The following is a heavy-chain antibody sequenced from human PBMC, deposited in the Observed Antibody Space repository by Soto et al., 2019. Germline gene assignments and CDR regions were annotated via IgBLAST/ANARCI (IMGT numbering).Heavy chain of an antibody. CDR2: IYYTGST. CDR3: ARARLARGYYYYFGMDV. D-gene: IGHD5-12*01. V-gene: IGHV4-31*03. J-gene: IGHJ6*02. Sequence: LSLTCTVSGGSISGSGYYSSWIRQNPGKGLDWIGNIYYTGSTSYNPSLKSRVTISVDTSNNQFSLKLSSVTAADTAVYYCARARLARGYYYYFGMDVWGQGTTVTVSS. CDR1: GGSISGSGYY.